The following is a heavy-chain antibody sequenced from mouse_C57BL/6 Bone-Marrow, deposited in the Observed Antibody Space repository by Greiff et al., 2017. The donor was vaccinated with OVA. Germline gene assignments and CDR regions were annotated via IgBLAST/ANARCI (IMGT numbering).Heavy chain of an antibody. D-gene: IGHD6-2*01. CDR2: IDPSDSYT. CDR1: GYTFTSYW. J-gene: IGHJ2*01. Sequence: QVQLQQPGAELVRPGTSVKLSCKASGYTFTSYWMHWVKQRPGQGLEWIGVIDPSDSYTNYNQKFKGKATLTVDTSSSTAYMQLSSLTSEDSAVYYCARRSLPYYFDYWGQGTTLTVSS. V-gene: IGHV1-59*01. CDR3: ARRSLPYYFDY.